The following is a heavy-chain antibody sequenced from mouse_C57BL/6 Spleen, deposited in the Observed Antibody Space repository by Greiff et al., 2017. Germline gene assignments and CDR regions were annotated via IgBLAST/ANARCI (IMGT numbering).Heavy chain of an antibody. Sequence: VKLPESGAELAKPGASVKLSCQASGYTFPSYWMHRVKQRPGQGLEWIGYINPSSGYTKYNQKFKDKATLTADKSSSTAYMHLSSLTYEDSAVYYCASAARGSYWGQGTSLTVSS. V-gene: IGHV1-7*01. CDR1: GYTFPSYW. CDR2: INPSSGYT. J-gene: IGHJ2*02. D-gene: IGHD6-1*01. CDR3: ASAARGSY.